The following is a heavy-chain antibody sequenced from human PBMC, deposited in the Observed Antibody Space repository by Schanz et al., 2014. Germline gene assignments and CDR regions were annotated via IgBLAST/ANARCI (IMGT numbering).Heavy chain of an antibody. V-gene: IGHV3-74*02. CDR2: IDTAGSYT. CDR1: GFTFDDYA. D-gene: IGHD3-16*01. Sequence: VQLVESGGGVVQPGRSLRLSCAASGFTFDDYAMHWVRQAPGKGLVWVSTIDTAGSYTSYVDSVKGRFTISRDNAKNTLYLQMSRLRVEDTAVYYCVRWGASWGQGTLVTVSS. CDR3: VRWGAS. J-gene: IGHJ5*02.